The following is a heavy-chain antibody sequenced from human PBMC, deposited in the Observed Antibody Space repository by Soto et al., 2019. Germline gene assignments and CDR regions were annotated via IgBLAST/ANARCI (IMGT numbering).Heavy chain of an antibody. CDR3: ARDSFTGQPPYSYYGLDV. CDR1: GFTFSSYS. J-gene: IGHJ6*02. CDR2: ISSSSSYI. D-gene: IGHD7-27*01. V-gene: IGHV3-21*01. Sequence: GGSLRLSCAASGFTFSSYSMNWVRQAPGKGLEWVSSISSSSSYIYYADSMKGRFTISRDNAKNSLYLQMNSLRAEDTAVYYCARDSFTGQPPYSYYGLDVWGQGTTVTVYS.